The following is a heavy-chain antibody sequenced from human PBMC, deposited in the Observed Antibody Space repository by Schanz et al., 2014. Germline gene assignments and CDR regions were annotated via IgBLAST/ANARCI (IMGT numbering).Heavy chain of an antibody. CDR3: ASARCFTCPDYRFAP. J-gene: IGHJ5*02. V-gene: IGHV3-48*02. CDR2: ISSYSTI. Sequence: EVQLVESGGGLVQPGGSLRLSCEASGFTFRDYSMNWVRQAPGKGPEWISYISSYSTIHYADSVKGRFTISRDNARNSLFLQMNSLRDEDTAVYYCASARCFTCPDYRFAPWGQGTLVTVSS. CDR1: GFTFRDYS. D-gene: IGHD4-17*01.